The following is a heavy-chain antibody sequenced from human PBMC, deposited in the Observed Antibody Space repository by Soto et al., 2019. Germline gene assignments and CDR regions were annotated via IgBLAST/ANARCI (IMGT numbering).Heavy chain of an antibody. CDR1: VYTFDNYA. V-gene: IGHV1-3*01. CDR3: ANYPYYDCWNVSIGFDP. D-gene: IGHD3-3*01. CDR2: INAGNGDT. Sequence: XSVKVSCKGSVYTFDNYAMHWVRQAPGQSLEWMGWINAGNGDTKYSQNFQGRVTITRDISASTAYMELSSLRSEDTAVYYCANYPYYDCWNVSIGFDPWGQGTLVTVSS. J-gene: IGHJ5*01.